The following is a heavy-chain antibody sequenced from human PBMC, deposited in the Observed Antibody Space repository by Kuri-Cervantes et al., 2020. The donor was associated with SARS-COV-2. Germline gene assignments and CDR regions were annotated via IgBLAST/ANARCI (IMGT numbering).Heavy chain of an antibody. CDR3: ARDADSSSWYPGAFDI. D-gene: IGHD6-13*01. Sequence: ASVKVSCKASGYTFTGYYMHWVRQAPGQGLEWMGRINPNRGGTNYAQKFQGRVTMTRDTSISTAYMELSRLRSDDTAVYYCARDADSSSWYPGAFDIWGQGTMVTVSS. V-gene: IGHV1-2*06. CDR2: INPNRGGT. CDR1: GYTFTGYY. J-gene: IGHJ3*02.